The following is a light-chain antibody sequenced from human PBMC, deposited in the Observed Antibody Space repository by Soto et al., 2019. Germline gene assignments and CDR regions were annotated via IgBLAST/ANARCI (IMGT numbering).Light chain of an antibody. CDR1: RDIRKY. CDR2: EAS. Sequence: DIQMTQSPSSLSASVGDRVTISCQTSRDIRKYLNWYQQKPGKPPQLLIFEASNLETGVPSRFSGRGSGTNLTLTISSLQPEDFATYYCQQYIDVPRTFDQGTKVEIK. V-gene: IGKV1-33*01. J-gene: IGKJ1*01. CDR3: QQYIDVPRT.